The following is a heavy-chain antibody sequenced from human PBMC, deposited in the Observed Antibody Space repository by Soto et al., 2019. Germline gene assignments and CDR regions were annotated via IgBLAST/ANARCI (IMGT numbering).Heavy chain of an antibody. J-gene: IGHJ3*02. Sequence: QVQLVQSGAEVKKPGASVKASCKASGYTFTSYGISWVRQAPGQGIEWMGWISAYNGNTKYAQKLQGRVTMTTDTSTSTAYMELRSLRSDDTAVYYCARDGQITIFGVVKNAFDIWGQGTMVTVSS. D-gene: IGHD3-3*01. CDR2: ISAYNGNT. CDR1: GYTFTSYG. V-gene: IGHV1-18*01. CDR3: ARDGQITIFGVVKNAFDI.